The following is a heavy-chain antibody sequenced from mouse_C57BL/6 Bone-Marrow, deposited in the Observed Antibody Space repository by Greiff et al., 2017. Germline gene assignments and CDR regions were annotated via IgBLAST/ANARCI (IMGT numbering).Heavy chain of an antibody. V-gene: IGHV5-6*01. CDR2: ISSGGSYT. J-gene: IGHJ3*01. Sequence: DVQLQESGGDLVKPGGSLKLSCAASGFTFSSYGMSWVRQTPDKRLEWVATISSGGSYTYYPDSVKGRFTISRDNAKNTLYLQMSSLKSEDTAMYYCARQGAWFAYWGQGTLVTVSA. CDR3: ARQGAWFAY. CDR1: GFTFSSYG.